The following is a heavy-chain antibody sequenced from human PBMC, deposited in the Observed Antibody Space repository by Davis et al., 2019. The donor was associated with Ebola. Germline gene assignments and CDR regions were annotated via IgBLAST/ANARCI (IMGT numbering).Heavy chain of an antibody. CDR3: ATGSGYYNWFDP. CDR1: GGSFSGYY. V-gene: IGHV4-34*01. J-gene: IGHJ5*02. CDR2: INHSGST. Sequence: SETLSLTCAVYGGSFSGYYWNWIRQPPGKGLEWIGEINHSGSTNYNPSLKSRVTISVDTSKNQFSLKLSSVTAADTAVYYCATGSGYYNWFDPWGQGTLVTVSS. D-gene: IGHD3-3*01.